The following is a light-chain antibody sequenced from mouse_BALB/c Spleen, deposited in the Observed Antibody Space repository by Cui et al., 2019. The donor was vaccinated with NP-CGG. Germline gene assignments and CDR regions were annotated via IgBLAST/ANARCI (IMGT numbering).Light chain of an antibody. CDR2: GTN. V-gene: IGLV1*01. J-gene: IGLJ1*01. CDR3: ALWYSNHWV. Sequence: GVLTQESALTTSPGETVTLTCRSSTGAVTTNNYANWVQEKPDHLFTGLIGGTNNRAPGVPARFSGSLIGDKAALTITGAQTEDEAIYFCALWYSNHWVFGGGTKLTVL. CDR1: TGAVTTNNY.